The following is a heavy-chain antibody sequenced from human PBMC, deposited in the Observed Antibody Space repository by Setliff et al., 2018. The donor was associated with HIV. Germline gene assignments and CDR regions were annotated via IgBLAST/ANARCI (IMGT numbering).Heavy chain of an antibody. CDR3: ARDPWGEGHSY. CDR1: GYSFTTSG. Sequence: ASVKVSCKASGYSFTTSGVSWVRQAPGQGLEWMGWINIRSGNTWYAQKLRGRVSMTTDTSTSTAYMELKSLTSDDSAVCYCARDPWGEGHSYWGQGTLVTVSS. CDR2: INIRSGNT. J-gene: IGHJ4*02. V-gene: IGHV1-18*01. D-gene: IGHD3-16*01.